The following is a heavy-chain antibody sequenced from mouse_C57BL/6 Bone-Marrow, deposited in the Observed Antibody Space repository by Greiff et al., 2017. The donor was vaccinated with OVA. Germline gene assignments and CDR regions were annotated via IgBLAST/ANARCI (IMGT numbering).Heavy chain of an antibody. Sequence: QVQLQQSGAELVRPGTSVKVSCKASGYAFTNYLIEWVKQRPGQGLEWIGVINPGSGGTNYNEKFKGKATLTADKSSSTAYMQLSSLTSEDSAVYFCARYAMDYWGQGTSVTVPS. CDR1: GYAFTNYL. CDR2: INPGSGGT. CDR3: ARYAMDY. V-gene: IGHV1-54*01. J-gene: IGHJ4*01.